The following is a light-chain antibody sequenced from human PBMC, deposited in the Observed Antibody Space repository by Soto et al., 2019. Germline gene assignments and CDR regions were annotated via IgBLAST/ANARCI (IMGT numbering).Light chain of an antibody. V-gene: IGKV3-20*01. J-gene: IGKJ1*01. CDR2: GAS. Sequence: EIVLTQSPATLSLSPGERATLSCRASQSVSSSNYLAWYQQKPGQAPRLLIYGASNRATGIPDRFSGSGSGTDFTLTISRLEPEDFAVYYCQQYGSSGTFGQGTKVDIK. CDR3: QQYGSSGT. CDR1: QSVSSSNY.